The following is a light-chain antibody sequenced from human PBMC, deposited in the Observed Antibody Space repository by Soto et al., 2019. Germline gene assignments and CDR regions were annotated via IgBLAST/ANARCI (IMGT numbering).Light chain of an antibody. CDR2: NAS. J-gene: IGKJ1*01. CDR1: TSIERW. Sequence: DTRMTQSPSTLSASVGDSVTITCRASTSIERWLAWYQHKPGKPPKLLILNASTLGSGVPARFSGSGSGTEFTLTIRSLQPDDFATYYCQSCDTRWPFGQGTKVDIK. V-gene: IGKV1-5*01. CDR3: QSCDTRWP.